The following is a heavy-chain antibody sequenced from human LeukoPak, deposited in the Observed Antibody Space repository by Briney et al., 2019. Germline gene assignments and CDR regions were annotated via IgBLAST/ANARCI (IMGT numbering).Heavy chain of an antibody. Sequence: ASVKVSCKASGYTFTAYYMHWVRQAPGQGLEWMGWINPNSGGTNYAQKFQGRVTMTRDTSISTAYMELSRLKSDDTAVYYCARDGIAAAGISGAYYMDVWGKGTTVTISS. J-gene: IGHJ6*03. D-gene: IGHD6-13*01. CDR1: GYTFTAYY. CDR2: INPNSGGT. CDR3: ARDGIAAAGISGAYYMDV. V-gene: IGHV1-2*02.